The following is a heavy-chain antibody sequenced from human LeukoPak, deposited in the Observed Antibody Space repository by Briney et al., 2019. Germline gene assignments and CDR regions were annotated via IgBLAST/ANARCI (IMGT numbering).Heavy chain of an antibody. Sequence: SVKVSCKASGGTFSSYAISWVRQAPGQGLEWMGRIIPILGIANYAQKFQGRVTITADKSTSTAYMELSSLRSEDTAVYYCAKDPWYSSEQHPGVYFDYWGQGTLVTVSS. V-gene: IGHV1-69*04. CDR3: AKDPWYSSEQHPGVYFDY. J-gene: IGHJ4*02. CDR2: IIPILGIA. CDR1: GGTFSSYA. D-gene: IGHD6-25*01.